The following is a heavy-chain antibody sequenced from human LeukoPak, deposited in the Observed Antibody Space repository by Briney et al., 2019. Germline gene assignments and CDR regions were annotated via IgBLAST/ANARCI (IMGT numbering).Heavy chain of an antibody. J-gene: IGHJ4*02. CDR1: GFTFSSYS. CDR2: LNSDGSST. D-gene: IGHD2-21*02. V-gene: IGHV3-74*01. Sequence: GGSLRLSCAASGFTFSSYSMHWVRQAPGKGLVWVSRLNSDGSSTSYADCVKGRFTISRDNAKNTLYLQMNSLRAEDTAVYYCARSSRGDAINFDYWGQGTLVTVSS. CDR3: ARSSRGDAINFDY.